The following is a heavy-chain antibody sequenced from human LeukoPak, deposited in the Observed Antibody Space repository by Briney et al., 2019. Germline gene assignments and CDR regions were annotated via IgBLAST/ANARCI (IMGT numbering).Heavy chain of an antibody. D-gene: IGHD3-22*01. V-gene: IGHV3-13*01. J-gene: IGHJ4*02. Sequence: GGSLRLSCAASGFTFSSYDMHWVRQATGKGLEWVSAIGTAGDTYYPGSVKGRFTISRENAKNSLYLQMNSLRAGDTAVYYCARGRRGDYYDSSGYYSFDYWGQGTLVTVSS. CDR2: IGTAGDT. CDR3: ARGRRGDYYDSSGYYSFDY. CDR1: GFTFSSYD.